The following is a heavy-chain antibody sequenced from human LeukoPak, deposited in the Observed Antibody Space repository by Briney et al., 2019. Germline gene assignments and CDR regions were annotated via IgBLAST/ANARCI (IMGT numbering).Heavy chain of an antibody. V-gene: IGHV3-30*18. D-gene: IGHD5-24*01. Sequence: GGSLRLSCAASGFTFRSYGMHWVRQAPGKGLEGGATISYDGSNKYHADSVQGRLTVSRDNSKNTLYLQMNSLRTEDTAVYHCAKDRGRWLQLPDAFDVWGQGTMVTVSS. CDR3: AKDRGRWLQLPDAFDV. J-gene: IGHJ3*01. CDR2: ISYDGSNK. CDR1: GFTFRSYG.